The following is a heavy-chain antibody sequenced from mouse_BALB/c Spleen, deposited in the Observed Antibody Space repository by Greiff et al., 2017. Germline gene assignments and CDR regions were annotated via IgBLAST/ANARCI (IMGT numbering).Heavy chain of an antibody. CDR3: VREDYGYDDGFAY. J-gene: IGHJ3*01. D-gene: IGHD2-2*01. Sequence: EVQLVETGGGLVQPKGSLKLSCAASGFTFNTNAMNWVRQAPGKGLEWVARIRSKSNNYATYYADSVKDRFTISRDDSQSMLYLQMNNLKTEDTAMYYCVREDYGYDDGFAYWGQGTLVTVSA. V-gene: IGHV10S3*01. CDR2: IRSKSNNYAT. CDR1: GFTFNTNA.